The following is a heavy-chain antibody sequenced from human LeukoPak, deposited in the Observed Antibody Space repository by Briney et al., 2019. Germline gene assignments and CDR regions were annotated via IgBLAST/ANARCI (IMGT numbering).Heavy chain of an antibody. CDR2: INPNSGGT. J-gene: IGHJ4*02. Sequence: ASVKVSCMAFGYTFTSNYMHWVRQAPGQGLEWMGWINPNSGGTNYAQKFQGRVTMTRGTSISTAYMELSRLRSDDTAVYYCARDVGDFDWLLYWGQGTLVTVSS. CDR1: GYTFTSNY. D-gene: IGHD3-9*01. CDR3: ARDVGDFDWLLY. V-gene: IGHV1-2*02.